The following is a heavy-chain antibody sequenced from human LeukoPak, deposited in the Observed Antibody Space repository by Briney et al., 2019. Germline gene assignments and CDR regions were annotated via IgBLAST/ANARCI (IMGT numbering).Heavy chain of an antibody. CDR3: ARPGQRTDNAGWNHFDY. Sequence: GGSLKISCRGSGYTFTNYWIGWGRPVPGKGLEWMGIIYPGESAARYSPSFQGQVTISVDQSISTTYLQWSSLKASDTAIYYCARPGQRTDNAGWNHFDYWGQGTLVTVSS. J-gene: IGHJ4*02. CDR2: IYPGESAA. D-gene: IGHD1-1*01. CDR1: GYTFTNYW. V-gene: IGHV5-51*01.